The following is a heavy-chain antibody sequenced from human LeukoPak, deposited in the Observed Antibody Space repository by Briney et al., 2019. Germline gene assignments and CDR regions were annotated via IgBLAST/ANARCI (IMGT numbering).Heavy chain of an antibody. Sequence: AGGSLRLSCAASGFTVSSNYMSWVRQAPGKGLEWVSVIYSGGSTYYADSVKGRFTISRDNSKNTLYLQMNSLRAEDTAVYYCAMGNWNDDERLAYWGQGTLVTVSS. D-gene: IGHD1-1*01. J-gene: IGHJ4*02. CDR2: IYSGGST. CDR1: GFTVSSNY. CDR3: AMGNWNDDERLAY. V-gene: IGHV3-53*01.